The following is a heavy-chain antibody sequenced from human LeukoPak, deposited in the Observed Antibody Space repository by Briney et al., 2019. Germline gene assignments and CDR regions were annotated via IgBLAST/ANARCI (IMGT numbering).Heavy chain of an antibody. D-gene: IGHD3-3*01. V-gene: IGHV3-21*01. Sequence: GGSLRLSCAASGFTFSSYSMNWVRQAPGKGLEWVSSISSSSSYIYYADSVKGRFTISRDNAKNSLYLQMNSLRAEDTAVYYCAREYDFWSGYYKGPFDYWGQGTLVTVSS. J-gene: IGHJ4*02. CDR3: AREYDFWSGYYKGPFDY. CDR1: GFTFSSYS. CDR2: ISSSSSYI.